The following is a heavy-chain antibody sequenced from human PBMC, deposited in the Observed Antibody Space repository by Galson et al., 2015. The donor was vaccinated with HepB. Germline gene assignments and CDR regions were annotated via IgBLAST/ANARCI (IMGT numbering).Heavy chain of an antibody. V-gene: IGHV1-2*02. J-gene: IGHJ2*01. CDR3: ARGERFLEWLSPIYWYFDL. CDR1: GYTFTGYY. Sequence: SVKVSCKASGYTFTGYYMHWVRQAPGQGLEWMGWINPNSGGTNYAQKFQGRVTMTRDTSISTAYMELSRLRSDDTAVYYCARGERFLEWLSPIYWYFDLWGRGTLVTVSS. D-gene: IGHD3-3*01. CDR2: INPNSGGT.